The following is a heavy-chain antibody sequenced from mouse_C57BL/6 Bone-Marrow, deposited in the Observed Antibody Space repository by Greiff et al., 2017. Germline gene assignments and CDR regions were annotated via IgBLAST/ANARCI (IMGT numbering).Heavy chain of an antibody. D-gene: IGHD2-5*01. J-gene: IGHJ3*01. V-gene: IGHV5-4*01. Sequence: EVQLVESGGGLVKPGGSLKLSCAASGFTFSSYAMSWVRQTPEKRLEWVATISDGGSYTYYPDNVKGRFTISRENAKNNLYLQMSHLKSEDTAMYYCARDRSNYLAWFAYWGQGTLVTVSA. CDR3: ARDRSNYLAWFAY. CDR2: ISDGGSYT. CDR1: GFTFSSYA.